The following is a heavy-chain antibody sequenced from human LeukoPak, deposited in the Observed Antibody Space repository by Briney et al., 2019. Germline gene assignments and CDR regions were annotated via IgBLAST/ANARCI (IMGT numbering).Heavy chain of an antibody. CDR2: IRYDGSNK. V-gene: IGHV3-30*02. CDR1: GFTFSSYG. CDR3: ARRWLQLDYFDY. D-gene: IGHD5-24*01. J-gene: IGHJ4*02. Sequence: GGSLRLSRAASGFTFSSYGMHWVRQAPGKGLEWVAFIRYDGSNKYYADSVKGRFTISRDNSKNTLYLQMNSLRAEDTAVYYCARRWLQLDYFDYWGQGTLVTVSS.